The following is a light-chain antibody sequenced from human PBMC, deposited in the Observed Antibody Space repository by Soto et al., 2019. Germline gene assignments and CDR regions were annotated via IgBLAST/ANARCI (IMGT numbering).Light chain of an antibody. V-gene: IGKV1-5*01. CDR3: QQYNHYSGLT. CDR2: DAS. Sequence: DIQMTQSPSILSASVGDRVTITCRASQSISRWLALYQQKPGKAPKLLIYDASSLESGVPSRFSGSGSGTEFTLTISSLQPDDFATYYCQQYNHYSGLTFGGGTKVEIK. CDR1: QSISRW. J-gene: IGKJ4*01.